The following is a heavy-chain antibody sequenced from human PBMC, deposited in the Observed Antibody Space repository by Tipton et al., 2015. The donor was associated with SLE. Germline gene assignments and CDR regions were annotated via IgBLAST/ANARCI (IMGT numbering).Heavy chain of an antibody. CDR2: INSDGSST. CDR3: ASPLFLGYCSVGSCYPGC. CDR1: GFTFSSYW. J-gene: IGHJ4*02. V-gene: IGHV3-74*01. Sequence: GSLRLSCAASGFTFSSYWMHWVRQAPGKGLVWVSRINSDGSSTSYADSVKGRFTISRDNAKNTLYLQMNSLRAEDTAVYYCASPLFLGYCSVGSCYPGCWGQGTLVTVSS. D-gene: IGHD2-15*01.